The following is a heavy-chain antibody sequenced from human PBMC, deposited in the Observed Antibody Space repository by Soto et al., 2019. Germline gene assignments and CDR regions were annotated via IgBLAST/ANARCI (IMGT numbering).Heavy chain of an antibody. Sequence: GGSLRLSCAASGFSFSTYGMHWVRQAPGKGLEWVAVIWYDGSNKYYADSVKGRLTISRDNSKNTLYLQMNSLRAEDTAVYYCARDMYYYDSSGSHWGQGTLVTVSS. CDR1: GFSFSTYG. J-gene: IGHJ4*02. V-gene: IGHV3-33*08. CDR3: ARDMYYYDSSGSH. D-gene: IGHD3-22*01. CDR2: IWYDGSNK.